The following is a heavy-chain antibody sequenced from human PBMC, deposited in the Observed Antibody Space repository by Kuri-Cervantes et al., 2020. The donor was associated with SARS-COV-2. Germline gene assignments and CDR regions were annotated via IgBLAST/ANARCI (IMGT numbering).Heavy chain of an antibody. D-gene: IGHD6-13*01. V-gene: IGHV4-59*01. J-gene: IGHJ4*02. CDR3: ARVVFAGGIFSSSWYMYYFDY. CDR1: GGSMSSYY. Sequence: ESLKIYCSISGGSMSSYYWSWIRQPPGKGLEWIGYLYYSGSTNYNPSLKSRVTISVDTSKNQFSLKLSSVTAADTAVYYCARVVFAGGIFSSSWYMYYFDYWGQGTLVTVSS. CDR2: LYYSGST.